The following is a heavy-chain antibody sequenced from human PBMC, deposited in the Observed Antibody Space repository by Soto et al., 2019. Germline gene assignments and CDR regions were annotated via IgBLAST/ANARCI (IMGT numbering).Heavy chain of an antibody. D-gene: IGHD4-17*01. V-gene: IGHV3-15*01. Sequence: GSLRLSCAASGFTFSNAWMSWVRQAPGKGLEWVGRIKSKTDGGTTDYAAPVKGRFTISRDDSKNTLYLQMNSLKTEDTAVYYCTTDLTTVTHLAFDIWGQGTMVTVSS. CDR1: GFTFSNAW. CDR3: TTDLTTVTHLAFDI. J-gene: IGHJ3*02. CDR2: IKSKTDGGTT.